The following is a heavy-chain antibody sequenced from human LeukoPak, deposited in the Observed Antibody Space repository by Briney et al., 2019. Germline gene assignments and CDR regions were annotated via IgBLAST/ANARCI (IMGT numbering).Heavy chain of an antibody. J-gene: IGHJ4*02. CDR2: IHSDGIGT. Sequence: GGPLRLSCAASGFSFSTSWMHWVRQAPGKGLVWVSRIHSDGIGTTYADSVKGRFTISRDHSKNTLDLKMNNLRPEDTAVYYCARDHYYVPDYWGQGTLVTVSS. V-gene: IGHV3-74*03. CDR3: ARDHYYVPDY. CDR1: GFSFSTSW. D-gene: IGHD3-10*02.